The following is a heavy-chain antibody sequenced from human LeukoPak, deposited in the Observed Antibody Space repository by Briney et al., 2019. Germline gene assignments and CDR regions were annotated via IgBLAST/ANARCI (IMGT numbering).Heavy chain of an antibody. D-gene: IGHD2-21*02. J-gene: IGHJ3*02. CDR1: GYTFTAYY. Sequence: ASVKVSCKASGYTFTAYYLHWVRQAPGQGLEWMGWINPNSGGTKYAQKFRGRVTMTRDTSISTAYMELTSLTPDDTAVYYCARSCGGACYSEFKDAFDIWGQGTMVTVSS. CDR2: INPNSGGT. CDR3: ARSCGGACYSEFKDAFDI. V-gene: IGHV1-2*02.